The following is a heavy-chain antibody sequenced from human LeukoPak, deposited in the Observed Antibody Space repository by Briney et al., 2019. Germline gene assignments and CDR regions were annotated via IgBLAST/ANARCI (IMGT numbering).Heavy chain of an antibody. V-gene: IGHV3-23*01. D-gene: IGHD6-13*01. CDR3: AKGTPRIAAAGNLLDY. CDR2: ISGSGGST. Sequence: GGSLRLSCAASGFTFSSYAMSWVRQAPGKGLERVSAISGSGGSTYYADSVKGRFTISRDNSKNTLYLQMNSLRAEDTAVYYCAKGTPRIAAAGNLLDYWGQGTLVTVSS. J-gene: IGHJ4*02. CDR1: GFTFSSYA.